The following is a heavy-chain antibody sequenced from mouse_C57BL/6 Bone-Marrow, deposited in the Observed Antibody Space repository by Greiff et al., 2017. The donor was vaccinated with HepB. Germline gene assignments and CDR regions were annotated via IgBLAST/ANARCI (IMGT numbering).Heavy chain of an antibody. V-gene: IGHV5-15*01. CDR1: GFTFSDYG. CDR3: ARKGDYYRSSYWYFDI. CDR2: ISNLAYSI. D-gene: IGHD1-1*01. Sequence: EVQLVESGGGLVQPGGSLKLSCAASGFTFSDYGMAWVRQAPRKGPEWVAFISNLAYSIYYADTVTGRFTISRENAKNTLYLEMSSLRSEDTAMYYCARKGDYYRSSYWYFDIWGTGTTVTVSS. J-gene: IGHJ1*03.